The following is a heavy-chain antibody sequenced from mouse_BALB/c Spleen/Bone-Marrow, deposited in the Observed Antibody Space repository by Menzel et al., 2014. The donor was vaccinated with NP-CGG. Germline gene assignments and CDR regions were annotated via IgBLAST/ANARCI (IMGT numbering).Heavy chain of an antibody. CDR2: INPTNGST. Sequence: ESGAELVRPGVSVKLSCKASGYTFTSYWMHWIKQRPEQGLERIGEINPTNGSTNYNEEFKTKATLTVDKSSSTAYMQLSSLTSEDSAVYYCASGPWYFDVWGAGTTVTVSS. J-gene: IGHJ1*01. CDR3: ASGPWYFDV. D-gene: IGHD3-1*01. V-gene: IGHV1S81*02. CDR1: GYTFTSYW.